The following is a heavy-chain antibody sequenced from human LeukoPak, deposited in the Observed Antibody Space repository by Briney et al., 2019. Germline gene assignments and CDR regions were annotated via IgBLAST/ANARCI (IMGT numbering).Heavy chain of an antibody. CDR2: INHSGST. CDR1: GGSSSGYY. Sequence: SETLSLTCAVYGGSSSGYYWSWIRQPPGKGLEWIGEINHSGSTNYNPSLKSRVTISVDTSKNQFSLKLSSVTAADTAVYYCARSLWFGEYYFDYWGQGTLVTVSS. J-gene: IGHJ4*02. V-gene: IGHV4-34*01. CDR3: ARSLWFGEYYFDY. D-gene: IGHD3-10*01.